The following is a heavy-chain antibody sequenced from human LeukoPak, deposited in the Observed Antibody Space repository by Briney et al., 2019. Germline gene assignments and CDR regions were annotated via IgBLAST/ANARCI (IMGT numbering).Heavy chain of an antibody. D-gene: IGHD3-10*01. CDR3: AKSHSVAQRGYFDF. V-gene: IGHV3-23*01. Sequence: GGPLRFSCAASGFTFSTYAISWVPLAPGKGRWGVSTISDGGGETYYADSVKGRFTIYRDNSKNTLYLQMNSLRAEDTAFYYCAKSHSVAQRGYFDFWGQGTLVTVSS. CDR2: ISDGGGET. CDR1: GFTFSTYA. J-gene: IGHJ4*02.